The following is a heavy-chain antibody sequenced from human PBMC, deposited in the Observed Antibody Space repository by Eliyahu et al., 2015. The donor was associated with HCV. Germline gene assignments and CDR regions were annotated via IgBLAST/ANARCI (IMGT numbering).Heavy chain of an antibody. CDR2: LYYSGSGST. CDR1: GGSISGYY. D-gene: IGHD2/OR15-2a*01. J-gene: IGHJ4*02. Sequence: QVQLQESGPRLVKPSETLSLTCNVSGGSISGYYWSWIRQPPGKGLEWIGFLYYSGSGSTNYNPSLKSRVSISVDTSKNQLSLKLRSATAADTAVYYCARGNTPDYWGQGTLVTVSS. V-gene: IGHV4-59*01. CDR3: ARGNTPDY.